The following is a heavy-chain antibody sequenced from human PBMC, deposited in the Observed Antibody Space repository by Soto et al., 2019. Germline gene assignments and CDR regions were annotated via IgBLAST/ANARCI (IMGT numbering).Heavy chain of an antibody. V-gene: IGHV3-23*01. Sequence: QPGGSLRLSCAASGFTFSTYTMSWVRRAPGKGLEWVSAISGSGASPSYADSVQGRFTISRDNPKRTLYLQMNNLRADDTAVYYCAKARCSTTNCYVPDYWGQGTLVTVSS. J-gene: IGHJ4*02. CDR2: ISGSGASP. CDR1: GFTFSTYT. D-gene: IGHD2-2*01. CDR3: AKARCSTTNCYVPDY.